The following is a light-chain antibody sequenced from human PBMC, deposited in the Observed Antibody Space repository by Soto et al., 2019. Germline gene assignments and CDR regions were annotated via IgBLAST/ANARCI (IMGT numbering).Light chain of an antibody. J-gene: IGKJ4*01. Sequence: IVLTQSPATLSLSPGERATLYCRASQSVSSYLAWYQQTPGQPPRLLIYDASNRATGIPARFSGSGSGTDFPLTISSLEPEDFAVYYCQQRSNWPLTFGGGTKVAI. CDR1: QSVSSY. CDR3: QQRSNWPLT. V-gene: IGKV3-11*01. CDR2: DAS.